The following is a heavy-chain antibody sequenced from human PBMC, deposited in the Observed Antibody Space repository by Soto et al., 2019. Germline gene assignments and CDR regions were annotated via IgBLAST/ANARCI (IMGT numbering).Heavy chain of an antibody. D-gene: IGHD5-18*01. CDR3: ARTSMQSRGYSYGHGGMDV. CDR2: IYYSGST. V-gene: IGHV4-31*03. J-gene: IGHJ6*02. Sequence: SETLSLTCTVSGGSITSGGYYWGWIRQHPGKGLEWIGHIYYSGSTSYNPSLKSRVSMSADTSKNQFSMKLSSVTAADTAVYYCARTSMQSRGYSYGHGGMDVWGQGTTVTVSS. CDR1: GGSITSGGYY.